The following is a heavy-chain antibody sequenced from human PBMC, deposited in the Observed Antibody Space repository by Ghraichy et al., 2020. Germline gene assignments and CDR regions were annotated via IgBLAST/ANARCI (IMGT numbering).Heavy chain of an antibody. CDR3: AKSSYALTSPEFDV. CDR1: GFAFSRHA. D-gene: IGHD6-6*01. CDR2: ISYDGSNR. V-gene: IGHV3-30*18. Sequence: LSLTCEGSGFAFSRHAIHWVRQSPGRGLEWLAVISYDGSNRWYAESVRGRFTISRDNSKNTSYVQMNSLRREDTALYYWAKSSYALTSPEFDVCGQGTKVTVSS. J-gene: IGHJ3*01.